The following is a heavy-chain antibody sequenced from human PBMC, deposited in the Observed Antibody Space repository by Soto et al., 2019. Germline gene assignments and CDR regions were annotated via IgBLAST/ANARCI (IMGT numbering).Heavy chain of an antibody. CDR3: ARGGSQYSPIYFDY. CDR1: GFTFSSYW. V-gene: IGHV3-7*01. J-gene: IGHJ4*02. CDR2: IKQDGSEK. Sequence: PGGSLRLSCAASGFTFSSYWMSWVRQAPGKGLEWVANIKQDGSEKYYVDSVKGRFTISRDNAKNSLYLQMNSLRAEDTAVYYCARGGSQYSPIYFDYWGQGTLVTVSS. D-gene: IGHD6-6*01.